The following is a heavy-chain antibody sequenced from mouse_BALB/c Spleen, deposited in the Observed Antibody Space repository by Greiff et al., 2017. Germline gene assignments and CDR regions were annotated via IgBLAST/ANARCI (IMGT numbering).Heavy chain of an antibody. CDR2: ISNLAYSI. CDR3: ARELTGTIDY. V-gene: IGHV5-15*02. Sequence: EVKLMESGGGLVQPGGSRKLSCAASGFTFSDYGMAWVRQAPGKGPEWVAFISNLAYSIYYADTVTGRFTISRENAKNTLYLEMSSLRSEDTAMYYCARELTGTIDYWGQGTTLTVSS. CDR1: GFTFSDYG. D-gene: IGHD4-1*01. J-gene: IGHJ2*01.